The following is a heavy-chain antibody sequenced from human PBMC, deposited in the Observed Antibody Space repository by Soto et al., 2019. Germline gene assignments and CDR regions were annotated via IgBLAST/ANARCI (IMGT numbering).Heavy chain of an antibody. CDR3: TRGRDYGSAPAFDP. Sequence: QVQLQESGPGLVKPSGTLSVTCAVSDGSISSSDWWNWVRQPPGKGLEWIGEINHSGSTNYNPSPKSRPNMTIDKAKYHLSPRLTSVTAADTAVYYCTRGRDYGSAPAFDPWGQGTLVTVSS. V-gene: IGHV4-4*02. J-gene: IGHJ5*02. CDR1: DGSISSSDW. CDR2: INHSGST. D-gene: IGHD3-10*01.